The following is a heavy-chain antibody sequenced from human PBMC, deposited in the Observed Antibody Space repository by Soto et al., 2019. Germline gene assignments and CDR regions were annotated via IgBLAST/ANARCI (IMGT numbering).Heavy chain of an antibody. CDR3: ARAGRGSGGSRNWFDP. J-gene: IGHJ5*02. Sequence: PSETLSLTCTVSGGSISSGGYYWSWIRQHPGKGLEWIGYIYYSGSTYYNPSLKSRVTISVDTSKNQFSLKLSSVTAADTAVYYCARAGRGSGGSRNWFDPWGQGTLVTVS. D-gene: IGHD2-15*01. CDR1: GGSISSGGYY. V-gene: IGHV4-31*03. CDR2: IYYSGST.